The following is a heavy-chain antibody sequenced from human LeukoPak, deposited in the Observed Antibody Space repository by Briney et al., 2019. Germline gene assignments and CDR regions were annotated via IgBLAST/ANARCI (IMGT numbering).Heavy chain of an antibody. V-gene: IGHV1-18*01. J-gene: IGHJ4*02. Sequence: ASVKVSCKASGYTFTSYGISWVRQAPGQGLEWIGWISAYNGNTNYAQKLQGRVTMTTDTSTSTAYMELRSLRSDDTAVYYCARDWNNWNPKVPHLDYWGQGTLVTVSS. D-gene: IGHD1-20*01. CDR2: ISAYNGNT. CDR3: ARDWNNWNPKVPHLDY. CDR1: GYTFTSYG.